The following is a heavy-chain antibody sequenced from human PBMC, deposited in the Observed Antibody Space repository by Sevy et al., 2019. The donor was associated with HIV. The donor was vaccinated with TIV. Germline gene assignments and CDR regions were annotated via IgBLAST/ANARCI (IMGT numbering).Heavy chain of an antibody. CDR2: ISSNGGST. CDR3: VKRGGDTSSSWRYYFDY. CDR1: GFTFSSYA. Sequence: GGSLRLSCSASGFTFSSYAMHWVRQAPGKGLEYVSAISSNGGSTYYADSVKGRFTISRDNSKNTQYLQMSSLRAEDTAVYYCVKRGGDTSSSWRYYFDYWGQGTLVTVSS. D-gene: IGHD6-13*01. V-gene: IGHV3-64D*06. J-gene: IGHJ4*02.